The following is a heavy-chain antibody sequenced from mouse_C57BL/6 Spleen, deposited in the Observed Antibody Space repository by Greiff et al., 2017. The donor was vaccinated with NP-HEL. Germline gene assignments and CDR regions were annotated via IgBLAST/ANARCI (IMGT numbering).Heavy chain of an antibody. Sequence: QVQLQQSGAELAKPGASVKLSCKASGYTFTSYWMHWVKQRPGPGLEWIGYINPSSGYTKYNQKFKDKATLTADKSSSTAYMQLSSLTYEDSAVYYCARWITTVVATDYYAMDYWGQGTSVTVSS. D-gene: IGHD1-1*01. CDR3: ARWITTVVATDYYAMDY. CDR1: GYTFTSYW. CDR2: INPSSGYT. J-gene: IGHJ4*01. V-gene: IGHV1-7*01.